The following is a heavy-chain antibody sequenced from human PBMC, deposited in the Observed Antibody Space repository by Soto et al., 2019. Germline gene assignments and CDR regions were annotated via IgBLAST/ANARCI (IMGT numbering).Heavy chain of an antibody. J-gene: IGHJ6*02. CDR3: ARASGYSSSSTPPYDYNGMDV. D-gene: IGHD6-6*01. V-gene: IGHV1-69*13. CDR1: GGTFSSYA. Sequence: ASVKVSCKASGGTFSSYAISWVRQAPGQGLEWMGGIIPISGTANYAQKFQGRVTITADESTSTAYMELSSLRSEDTAVYYCARASGYSSSSTPPYDYNGMDVWGQGTTVTVSS. CDR2: IIPISGTA.